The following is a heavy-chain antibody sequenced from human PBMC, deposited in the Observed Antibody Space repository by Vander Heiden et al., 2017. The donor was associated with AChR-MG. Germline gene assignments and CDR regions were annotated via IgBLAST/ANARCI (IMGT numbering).Heavy chain of an antibody. J-gene: IGHJ5*02. CDR1: GYTFTSYY. V-gene: IGHV1-46*03. D-gene: IGHD6-19*01. CDR2: INPNGGRT. CDR3: ARDVLLSRGWYGGGFEP. Sequence: QVQLVQSGAEVKKPGASMKVSCKASGYTFTSYYIHWVRQAPGQGLEWMGIINPNGGRTTYAQKFQGRVTMTRDTATSTVYMELRRLTSEDTAVYYCARDVLLSRGWYGGGFEPWGQGTLGTVSS.